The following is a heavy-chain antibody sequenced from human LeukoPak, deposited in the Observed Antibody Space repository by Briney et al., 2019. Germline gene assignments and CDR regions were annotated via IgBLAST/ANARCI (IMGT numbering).Heavy chain of an antibody. J-gene: IGHJ4*02. D-gene: IGHD2-2*01. CDR1: GFTFSSYG. CDR3: AKNGAVVPAAMLDY. CDR2: ISYDGSNK. Sequence: GGSLRLSSAASGFTFSSYGMHWVRQAPGKGLEWVAVISYDGSNKYYADSVKGRFTISRDNSKNTLYLQMNSLRAEDTAVYYCAKNGAVVPAAMLDYWGQGTLVTVSS. V-gene: IGHV3-30*18.